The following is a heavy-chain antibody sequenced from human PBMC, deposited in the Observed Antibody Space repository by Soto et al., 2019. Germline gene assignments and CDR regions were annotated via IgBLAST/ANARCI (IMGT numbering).Heavy chain of an antibody. CDR1: GYTFTSYG. CDR2: ISAYNGNT. CDR3: ARDQNIVVVPDWFDP. V-gene: IGHV1-18*01. J-gene: IGHJ5*02. Sequence: GASVKVSCKASGYTFTSYGISWVRQAPGQGLEWMGWISAYNGNTNYARKLQGRVTMTTDTSTSTAYMELRSLRSDDTAVYYCARDQNIVVVPDWFDPWGQGTLVTVSS. D-gene: IGHD2-2*01.